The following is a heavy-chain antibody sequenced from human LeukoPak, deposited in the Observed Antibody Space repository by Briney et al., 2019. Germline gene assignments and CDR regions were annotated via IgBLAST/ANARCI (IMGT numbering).Heavy chain of an antibody. V-gene: IGHV1-69*05. CDR3: ARGFPGVVTRSRWFDP. CDR2: IIPIFGTA. J-gene: IGHJ5*02. Sequence: SVKVSCKASGGTFSSYAISWVRQAPGQGLEWMGGIIPIFGTANYAQKFQGRVTITTDESTSTAYMELSSLRSEDTAVYYCARGFPGVVTRSRWFDPWGQGTLVTVSS. CDR1: GGTFSSYA. D-gene: IGHD3-3*01.